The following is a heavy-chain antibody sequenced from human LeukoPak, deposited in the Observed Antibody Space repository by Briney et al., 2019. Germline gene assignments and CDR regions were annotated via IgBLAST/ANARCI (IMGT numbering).Heavy chain of an antibody. Sequence: PGRSLRLSCAASGFTFNRYGMHWVRQAPGKGLEWVAVISFDGKVSYYADSVKGRFTISRDNSKNTLDLQMNSLRSEDTAVYYCARDQGDPWGIMGELPGDLWGQGTLVTVSS. J-gene: IGHJ4*02. CDR1: GFTFNRYG. CDR2: ISFDGKVS. V-gene: IGHV3-30*03. D-gene: IGHD1-26*01. CDR3: ARDQGDPWGIMGELPGDL.